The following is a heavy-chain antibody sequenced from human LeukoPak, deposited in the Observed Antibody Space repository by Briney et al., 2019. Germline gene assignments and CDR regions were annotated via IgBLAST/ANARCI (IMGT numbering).Heavy chain of an antibody. CDR1: GFSFSSYS. V-gene: IGHV3-48*02. J-gene: IGHJ4*02. CDR3: ARVRGATLSYHYFDY. CDR2: IIGSGDLI. Sequence: GGSLRLSCAASGFSFSSYSMNWVRQAPGKGLEWVSFIIGSGDLIYYADSVKGRFTISRDNAKNSLYLQMNSLRDEDTAVYYCARVRGATLSYHYFDYWGQGALVTVSS. D-gene: IGHD1-26*01.